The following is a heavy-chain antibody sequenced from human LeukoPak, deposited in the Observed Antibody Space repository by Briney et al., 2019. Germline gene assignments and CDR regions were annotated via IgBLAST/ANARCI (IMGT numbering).Heavy chain of an antibody. D-gene: IGHD3-10*01. CDR2: ISSDSNYI. CDR3: ARPLWFGELGDAFDI. J-gene: IGHJ3*02. CDR1: GFTFSSYS. V-gene: IGHV3-21*01. Sequence: PGGSLRLSCAASGFTFSSYSMNWDRQTSGKGLEWVSAISSDSNYIYYADSVKGRFTISRDNAKNSLYLQMNSLRAEDTAVYYCARPLWFGELGDAFDIWGQGTMVTVSS.